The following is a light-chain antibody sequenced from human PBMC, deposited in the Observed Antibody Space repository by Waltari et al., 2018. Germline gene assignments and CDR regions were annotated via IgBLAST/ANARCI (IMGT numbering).Light chain of an antibody. Sequence: QSVLTQPPSVSGAPGQRVTISCTGGSSTIGAGYDVHWYQQLPGTAPKLLVYGNTSRPAGVHDRFSGSKSGTSASLAITGLQAEDEADYYCQSYDSSLGGSRVFGGGTKLTVL. V-gene: IGLV1-40*01. CDR1: SSTIGAGYD. J-gene: IGLJ3*02. CDR2: GNT. CDR3: QSYDSSLGGSRV.